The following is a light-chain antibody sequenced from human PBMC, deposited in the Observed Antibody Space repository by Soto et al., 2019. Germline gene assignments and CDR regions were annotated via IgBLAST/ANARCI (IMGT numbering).Light chain of an antibody. CDR3: QQLYTLPFT. J-gene: IGKJ5*01. Sequence: IQVTQSPSTLSASVGDRVTITCRASQTISSWLAWYQQKPGKAPNLLIYDASTLQSGVPSRFSGSGSGTEFTLTISGLLPEDFAAYHCQQLYTLPFTFGQGTRLEIK. V-gene: IGKV1-5*01. CDR2: DAS. CDR1: QTISSW.